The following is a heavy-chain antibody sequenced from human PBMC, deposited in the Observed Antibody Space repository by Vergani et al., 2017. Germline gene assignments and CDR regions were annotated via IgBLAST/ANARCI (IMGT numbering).Heavy chain of an antibody. CDR3: ARNYGGKWDY. D-gene: IGHD4-23*01. Sequence: QVQLVQSGAEVKQPGASVKVSCKASGYTFTGYSMHWVRQAPGQGLEWMGRINPNSGGTNYAQKFQGRVTMTRDTSISTAYMELSSLRSEDTAVYYCARNYGGKWDYWGQGTLVTVSS. J-gene: IGHJ4*02. CDR2: INPNSGGT. CDR1: GYTFTGYS. V-gene: IGHV1-2*06.